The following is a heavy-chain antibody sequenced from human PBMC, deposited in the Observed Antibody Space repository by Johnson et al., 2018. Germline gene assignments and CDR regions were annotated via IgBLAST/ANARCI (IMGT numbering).Heavy chain of an antibody. CDR2: IKSKTDGGTT. CDR3: TTERYCRGGSCYSVYYYYYMDV. D-gene: IGHD2-15*01. J-gene: IGHJ6*03. V-gene: IGHV3-15*07. CDR1: GFTFSNAW. Sequence: VQLVESGGGVVQPGRSLRLSCAASGFTFSNAWMNWVRQAPGKGLEWVGRIKSKTDGGTTDYAAPVKGRFTISRDDSKNTLYLQMNSLKTGETAVYYCTTERYCRGGSCYSVYYYYYMDVWGKGTTVTVSS.